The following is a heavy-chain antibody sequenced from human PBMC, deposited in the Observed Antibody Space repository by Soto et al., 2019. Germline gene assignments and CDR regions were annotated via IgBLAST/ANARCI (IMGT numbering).Heavy chain of an antibody. V-gene: IGHV1-2*02. CDR3: ARDPRGGRYYETGGYYYTGGNWFDP. Sequence: HEHLVQSGAEVKRPGASLKVSCKASGYSFTGYYIHWVRQAPGQGLEWMGWINPDSGATNYAQNFQGRVTLTSDTSISTASMEMSSLRSDDTAVYFCARDPRGGRYYETGGYYYTGGNWFDPWGQGTLVTVSS. J-gene: IGHJ5*02. D-gene: IGHD3-22*01. CDR2: INPDSGAT. CDR1: GYSFTGYY.